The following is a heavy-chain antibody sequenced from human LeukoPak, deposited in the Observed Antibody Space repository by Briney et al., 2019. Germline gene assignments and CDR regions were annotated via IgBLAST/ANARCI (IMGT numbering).Heavy chain of an antibody. V-gene: IGHV3-30-3*01. J-gene: IGHJ4*02. Sequence: GGSLRLSCAASGFTFSSYAMHWVRQAPGKGLEWVAVISYDGSNKYYADSVRGRFTISRDNSKNTLYLQMNSLRAEDTAVYYCASPSPESVGGATFDYWGQGTLVTVSS. D-gene: IGHD2-15*01. CDR2: ISYDGSNK. CDR1: GFTFSSYA. CDR3: ASPSPESVGGATFDY.